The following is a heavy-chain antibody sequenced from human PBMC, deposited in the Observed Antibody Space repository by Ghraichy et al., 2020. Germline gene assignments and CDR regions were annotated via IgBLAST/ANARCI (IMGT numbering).Heavy chain of an antibody. D-gene: IGHD2-15*01. J-gene: IGHJ4*02. CDR2: INHSGST. CDR1: GGSFSGYY. V-gene: IGHV4-34*01. Sequence: SETLSLTCAVYGGSFSGYYWSWIRQPPGKGLEWIGEINHSGSTNYNPSLKSRVTISVDTSKNQFSLKLSSVTAAETAVYYCARGDYCSGGSCIPTKVDYWGQGTLVTVSS. CDR3: ARGDYCSGGSCIPTKVDY.